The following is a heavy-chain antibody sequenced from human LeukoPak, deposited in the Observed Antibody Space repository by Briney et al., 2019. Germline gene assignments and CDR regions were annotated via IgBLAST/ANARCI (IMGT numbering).Heavy chain of an antibody. Sequence: GGSLRLSCAASGFTFSSYGMHWVRQAPGKGLEWAAFIRYDGSNKYYADSVKGRFTISRDNSKNTLYLQMNSLRAEDTAVYYCAKDTTPPKAGFDPWGQGTLVTVSS. D-gene: IGHD1-14*01. CDR3: AKDTTPPKAGFDP. CDR1: GFTFSSYG. V-gene: IGHV3-30*02. J-gene: IGHJ5*02. CDR2: IRYDGSNK.